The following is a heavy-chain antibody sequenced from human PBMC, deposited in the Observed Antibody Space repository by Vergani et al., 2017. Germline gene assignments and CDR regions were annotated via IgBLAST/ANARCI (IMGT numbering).Heavy chain of an antibody. D-gene: IGHD2-8*01. CDR1: GGSFNDYW. Sequence: QAQLQQWGAGLLKPSETLSLTCAIYGGSFNDYWWKWIRQPPGKGRKWIGEIRHDGSTHYSPSLKSRVTISIDTSTHQFSLNLRSVTAADTAVYYCAREGYCTNGVCFTLFDVWGQGALVTVSS. CDR2: IRHDGST. V-gene: IGHV4-34*01. J-gene: IGHJ4*02. CDR3: AREGYCTNGVCFTLFDV.